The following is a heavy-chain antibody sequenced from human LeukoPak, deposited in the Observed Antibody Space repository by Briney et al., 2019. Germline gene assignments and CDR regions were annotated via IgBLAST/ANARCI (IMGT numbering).Heavy chain of an antibody. J-gene: IGHJ4*02. CDR3: AKALGSGWSPSAPDY. CDR1: GFTFTSHA. D-gene: IGHD6-19*01. V-gene: IGHV3-33*06. CDR2: IWYDGSSK. Sequence: GGSLRLSCAPSGFTFTSHAMHWVRQAPGKGLEWVALIWYDGSSKNYADSVKGRFTISRDFSKNMLYLQMDSLRVEDTAVYYCAKALGSGWSPSAPDYWGQGTLVTVSS.